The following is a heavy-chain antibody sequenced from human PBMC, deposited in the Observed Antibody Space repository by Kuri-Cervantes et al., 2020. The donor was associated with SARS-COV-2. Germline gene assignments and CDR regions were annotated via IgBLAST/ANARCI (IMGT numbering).Heavy chain of an antibody. CDR1: GGSITSDYL. J-gene: IGHJ4*03. V-gene: IGHV4-39*01. CDR2: SFYSDST. CDR3: ARATLVRYFDC. D-gene: IGHD2-2*01. Sequence: GSLRLSCTVSGGSITSDYLWGWIRQPPGKGLEWIGNSFYSDSTFYNPSLKSRVTISVDTSKNQFSLELSSVTAADTAVYYCARATLVRYFDCLSQGTTVTVSS.